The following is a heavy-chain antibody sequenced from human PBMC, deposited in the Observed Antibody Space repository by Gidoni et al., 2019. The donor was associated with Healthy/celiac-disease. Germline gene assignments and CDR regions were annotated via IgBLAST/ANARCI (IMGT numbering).Heavy chain of an antibody. Sequence: QVQLQESGPGLVKPSQTLSLTCPVPGGSISSGGYYWSWIRQHPGKGLEWIGYIYYSGSTYYNPSLKSRVTISVDTSKNQFSLKLSSVTAADTAVYYCAREVVATIPHFDYWGQGTLVTVSS. CDR1: GGSISSGGYY. CDR3: AREVVATIPHFDY. J-gene: IGHJ4*02. V-gene: IGHV4-31*03. D-gene: IGHD5-12*01. CDR2: IYYSGST.